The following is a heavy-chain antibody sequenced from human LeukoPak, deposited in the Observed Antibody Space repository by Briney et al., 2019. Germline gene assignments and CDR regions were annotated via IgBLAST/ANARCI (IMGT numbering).Heavy chain of an antibody. D-gene: IGHD2-2*01. J-gene: IGHJ6*02. Sequence: GASVKVSCKASGRTFTSYAISWVRQAPGQGLEWRGRIIPILGIASYAQNFKGIVTITADKSTSTAYRELSSMRPEDTAVYYCATIDCSSTSCYVYGMDVWGQGTTVTVSS. V-gene: IGHV1-69*04. CDR2: IIPILGIA. CDR3: ATIDCSSTSCYVYGMDV. CDR1: GRTFTSYA.